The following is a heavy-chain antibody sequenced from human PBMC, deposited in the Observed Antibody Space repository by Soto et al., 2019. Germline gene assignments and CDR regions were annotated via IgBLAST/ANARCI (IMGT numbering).Heavy chain of an antibody. V-gene: IGHV3-73*02. CDR2: IRSKANSYAT. CDR1: GFTFSGSA. J-gene: IGHJ6*02. CDR3: TRTKVYYYGMDV. Sequence: VQLVESGGGLVQPGGSLKLSCAASGFTFSGSAMHWVRQASGKGLEWVGRIRSKANSYATAYAASVKGRFTISRDDSKNTAYLQMNSLKTEDTAVYYCTRTKVYYYGMDVWGQGTTVTVSS.